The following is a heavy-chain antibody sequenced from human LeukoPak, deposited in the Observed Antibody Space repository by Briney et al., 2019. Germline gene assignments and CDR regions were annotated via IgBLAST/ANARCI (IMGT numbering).Heavy chain of an antibody. D-gene: IGHD2-2*02. CDR3: ARGLRDCTSTSCFTYWYFDL. CDR1: GFTFSSYG. J-gene: IGHJ2*01. Sequence: GGSLRLSCAASGFTFSSYGMHWVRQAPGKGLEWVAVISYDGSNKYYADSVKGRFTISRDNSKNTLYLQMNSLRAEGMAVYYCARGLRDCTSTSCFTYWYFDLWGRGTLVTVSS. V-gene: IGHV3-30*03. CDR2: ISYDGSNK.